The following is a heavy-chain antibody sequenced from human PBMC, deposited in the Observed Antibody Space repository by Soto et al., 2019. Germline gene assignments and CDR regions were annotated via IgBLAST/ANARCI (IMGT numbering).Heavy chain of an antibody. V-gene: IGHV4-34*01. D-gene: IGHD6-19*01. CDR1: GGSFSGYY. CDR2: INHSGST. Sequence: PSETLSLTCAVYGGSFSGYYWSWIRQPPGKGLEWIGEINHSGSTNYNPSLKSRVTISVDTSKNQFSLKLSSVTAADTAVYYCARLLAVAGTFPTDYWGQGTLVTVSS. CDR3: ARLLAVAGTFPTDY. J-gene: IGHJ4*02.